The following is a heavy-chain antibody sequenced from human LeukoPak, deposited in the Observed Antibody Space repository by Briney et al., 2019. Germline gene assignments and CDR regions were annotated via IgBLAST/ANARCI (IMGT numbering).Heavy chain of an antibody. D-gene: IGHD2-2*01. V-gene: IGHV3-7*03. CDR3: ARGVIPAGGYVMAG. CDR2: IRQDGSEK. CDR1: GFTFGSYW. J-gene: IGHJ6*04. Sequence: GGSLRLSCAASGFTFGSYWMTWVRQVPGPGLERVANIRQDGSEKYYVDSVKGRFTIARDKAKNSLYLQMSSPRAEDTAVYYCARGVIPAGGYVMAGWGKGTTVTVHS.